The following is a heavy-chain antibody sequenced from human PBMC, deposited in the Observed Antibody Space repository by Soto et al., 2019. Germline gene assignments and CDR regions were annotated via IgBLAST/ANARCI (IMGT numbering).Heavy chain of an antibody. Sequence: ASVKVSCKTFGYLFSGYHVHWVRQAPGQSPEWMGYITTASGDTEYSQKFQGRVTMTSDTSTSTAYMELRSLRSDDTAVYYCARETTVTTSPRFYWYFDLWGRGTLVTVSS. CDR1: GYLFSGYH. V-gene: IGHV1-3*04. J-gene: IGHJ2*01. CDR3: ARETTVTTSPRFYWYFDL. CDR2: ITTASGDT. D-gene: IGHD4-17*01.